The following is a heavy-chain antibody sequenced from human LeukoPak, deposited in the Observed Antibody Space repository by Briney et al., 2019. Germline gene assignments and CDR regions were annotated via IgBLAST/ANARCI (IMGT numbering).Heavy chain of an antibody. CDR3: GRVYLFYDSSGYYYVPFDH. Sequence: VASVKVSCKASGYTFTGYYMHWVRQAPGQGLEWMGWINPNSGGTNYAQKFRGGVTMTRDTSISTAYMELSRLRSDDTAVFYSGRVYLFYDSSGYYYVPFDHWGQGPLVTVSS. V-gene: IGHV1-2*02. CDR1: GYTFTGYY. D-gene: IGHD3-22*01. J-gene: IGHJ4*02. CDR2: INPNSGGT.